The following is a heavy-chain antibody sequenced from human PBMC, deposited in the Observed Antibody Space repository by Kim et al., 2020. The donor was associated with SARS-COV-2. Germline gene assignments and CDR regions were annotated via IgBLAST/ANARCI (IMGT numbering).Heavy chain of an antibody. CDR3: AKATEKWGVPDYFDY. CDR2: ISGSGGST. Sequence: GGSLRLSCAASGFTFSSYAMSWVRQAPGKGLEWVSAISGSGGSTYYADSVKGRFTISRDNSKNTLYLQMNSLRAEDTAVYYCAKATEKWGVPDYFDYWGQGTLVTVSS. V-gene: IGHV3-23*01. D-gene: IGHD3-10*01. CDR1: GFTFSSYA. J-gene: IGHJ4*02.